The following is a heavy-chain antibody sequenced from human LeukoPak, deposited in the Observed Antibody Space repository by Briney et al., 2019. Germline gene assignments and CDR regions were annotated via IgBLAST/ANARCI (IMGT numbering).Heavy chain of an antibody. V-gene: IGHV3-9*01. D-gene: IGHD5-18*01. CDR1: GFIFSSYA. CDR2: ISWNSGSI. CDR3: AKDQGGTAMDNFDY. Sequence: GGSLRLSCAASGFIFSSYAMHWVRQAPGKGLEWVSGISWNSGSIGYADSVKGRFTISRDNAKNSLYLQMNSLRAEDTALYYCAKDQGGTAMDNFDYWGQGTLVTVSS. J-gene: IGHJ4*02.